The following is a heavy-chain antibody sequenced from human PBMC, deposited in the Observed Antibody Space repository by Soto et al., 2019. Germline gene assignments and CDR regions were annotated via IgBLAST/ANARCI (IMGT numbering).Heavy chain of an antibody. V-gene: IGHV3-15*01. CDR2: IKSKTDGGTT. D-gene: IGHD3-3*01. Sequence: GGSLRLSCAASGFTFSNAWMSWVRQAPGKGLEWVGRIKSKTDGGTTDYAAPVKGRFTISRDDSKNTLYLQMNSLKTEDTAVYYCTTDNYDFWSGYYPLDYWGQGTLVTVSS. CDR1: GFTFSNAW. J-gene: IGHJ4*02. CDR3: TTDNYDFWSGYYPLDY.